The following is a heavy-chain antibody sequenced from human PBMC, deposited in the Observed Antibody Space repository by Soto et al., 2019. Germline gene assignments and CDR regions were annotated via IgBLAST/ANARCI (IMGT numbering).Heavy chain of an antibody. V-gene: IGHV1-2*02. J-gene: IGHJ4*02. CDR1: GYTFSGFY. CDR3: RVTGVSEVDY. CDR2: IYPDSGGT. Sequence: QVQLVQSGAEVKKPGASVKVSCRTSGYTFSGFYIHWVRQASGQGLESMGWIYPDSGGTDYAQKFQGRVTMTRDTSISTAYMELSRLRSDDTAVYYCRVTGVSEVDYWGQGTLVTVSS. D-gene: IGHD2-8*01.